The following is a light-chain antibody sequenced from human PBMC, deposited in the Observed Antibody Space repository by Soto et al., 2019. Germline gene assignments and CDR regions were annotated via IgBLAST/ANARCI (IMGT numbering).Light chain of an antibody. J-gene: IGLJ3*02. Sequence: QSVLTQPPSASGTPGQRVTISCSGSSSNIGRNTVSWFQQLPGTAPKLLIYSNDQRPSGVPDRVSGSKSGTSASLAISGLESEDEADHYCAAWDDSLNGLVFGGGTKVTVL. CDR1: SSNIGRNT. V-gene: IGLV1-44*01. CDR3: AAWDDSLNGLV. CDR2: SND.